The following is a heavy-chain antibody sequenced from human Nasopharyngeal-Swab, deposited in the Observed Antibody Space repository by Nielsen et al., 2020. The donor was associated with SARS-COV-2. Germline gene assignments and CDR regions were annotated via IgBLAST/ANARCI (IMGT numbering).Heavy chain of an antibody. V-gene: IGHV4-59*13. CDR3: ARVALGSYLRGRGMDV. Sequence: SETLSLTCTVSNGSINSYYWSWIRQPPGKGLEWIGYIYFSGSTSYNPSLRSRVTMSVDTSKNQFSLNLTSVTAADPAVYYCARVALGSYLRGRGMDVWGQGTTVTVSS. CDR2: IYFSGST. J-gene: IGHJ6*02. CDR1: NGSINSYY. D-gene: IGHD3-16*02.